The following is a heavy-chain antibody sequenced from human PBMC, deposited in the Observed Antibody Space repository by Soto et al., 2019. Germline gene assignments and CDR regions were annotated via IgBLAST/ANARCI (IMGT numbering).Heavy chain of an antibody. CDR2: ISSNGGST. Sequence: VQLVESGGGLAQPGGSLRLSCAASGFSLSSYAMDWVRQAPGKGPEYVSGISSNGGSTYFANSVKDRFTISRDNFKNTVYLQMGSLRPEDMAIYYCARRARPDFYYMDVWGKGTTVTVSS. CDR3: ARRARPDFYYMDV. V-gene: IGHV3-64*01. J-gene: IGHJ6*03. D-gene: IGHD6-6*01. CDR1: GFSLSSYA.